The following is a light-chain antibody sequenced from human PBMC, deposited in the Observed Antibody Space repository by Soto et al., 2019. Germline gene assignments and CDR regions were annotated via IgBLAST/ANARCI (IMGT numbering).Light chain of an antibody. CDR1: SSNIGTGYD. CDR3: AAWDDSPLWV. J-gene: IGLJ3*02. Sequence: QSVLTQPPSVSGAPGQRVTISCTGSSSNIGTGYDVHWYQQLPGTAPKLLIYGNTNRPSGVPDRFSGSKSGTSASLAISGLRSEDEADYYCAAWDDSPLWVFGGGTKLTVL. V-gene: IGLV1-40*01. CDR2: GNT.